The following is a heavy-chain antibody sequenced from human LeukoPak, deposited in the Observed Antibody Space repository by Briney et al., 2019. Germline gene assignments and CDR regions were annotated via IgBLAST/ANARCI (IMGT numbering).Heavy chain of an antibody. CDR2: ISSSSSYI. Sequence: GGSLRLSCAASGFTFSSYSMNWVRQAPGKGLEWVSSISSSSSYIYYADSVKGRFTISRDNAKNSLYLQMNSLRGEDAALYYCAVLHYYAMDVWGQGTTVTVSS. CDR3: AVLHYYAMDV. J-gene: IGHJ6*02. CDR1: GFTFSSYS. V-gene: IGHV3-21*04. D-gene: IGHD2-8*01.